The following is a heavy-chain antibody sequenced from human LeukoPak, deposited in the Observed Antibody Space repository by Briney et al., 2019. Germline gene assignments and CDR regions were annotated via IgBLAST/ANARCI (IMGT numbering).Heavy chain of an antibody. Sequence: ASVKVSCKASGYTFTGCYIHWVRQAPGQVLEWLGRISPGSGGSNYAQKFQGRVTMTRDTSISTAYMELNRLTSDDTAVYYCATDRQQQGEDYWGQGTLVNVSS. J-gene: IGHJ4*02. CDR2: ISPGSGGS. V-gene: IGHV1-2*06. CDR3: ATDRQQQGEDY. CDR1: GYTFTGCY. D-gene: IGHD6-13*01.